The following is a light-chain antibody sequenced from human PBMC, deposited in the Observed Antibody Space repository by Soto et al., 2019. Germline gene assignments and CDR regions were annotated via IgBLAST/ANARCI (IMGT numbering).Light chain of an antibody. V-gene: IGKV3-20*01. J-gene: IGKJ2*01. CDR2: GAS. CDR3: QQYGSSPPYT. CDR1: QSVSSSF. Sequence: EIVLTQSPGTLSLSPGERATLSCRASQSVSSSFLAWYQHKPGQAPRPLIYGASTRATGIPDRFSGSGSGTDFTFTISRLEPEDFAVYYCQQYGSSPPYTCGQGTKLEIK.